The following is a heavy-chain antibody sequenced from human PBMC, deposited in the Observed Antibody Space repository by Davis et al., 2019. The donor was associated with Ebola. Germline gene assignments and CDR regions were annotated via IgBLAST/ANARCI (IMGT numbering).Heavy chain of an antibody. D-gene: IGHD3-3*01. V-gene: IGHV4-34*01. CDR3: ARARVWSGYYNRGGWFDP. CDR1: GGSFSGYY. J-gene: IGHJ5*02. CDR2: INHSGST. Sequence: SETLSLTCAVYGGSFSGYYWSWIRQPLGKGLEWIGEINHSGSTNYNPSLNILVTISVDTSKNQFSLKLSSVTAADTAVYYCARARVWSGYYNRGGWFDPWGQGTLVTVSS.